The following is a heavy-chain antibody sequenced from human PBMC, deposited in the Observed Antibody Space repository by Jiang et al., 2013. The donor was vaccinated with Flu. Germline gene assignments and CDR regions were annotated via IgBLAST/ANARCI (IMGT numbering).Heavy chain of an antibody. J-gene: IGHJ4*02. CDR2: INPSGGST. CDR1: GYTFTSYY. CDR3: ARDQGGGSTSVGDY. D-gene: IGHD5/OR15-5a*01. V-gene: IGHV1-46*01. Sequence: SGAEVKKPGASVKVSCKASGYTFTSYYMHWVRQAPGQGLEWMGIINPSGGSTSYAQKFQGFRVTMTRDTSTSTVYMELSSLRSEDTAVYYCARDQGGGSTSVGDYWGQGTLVTVSS.